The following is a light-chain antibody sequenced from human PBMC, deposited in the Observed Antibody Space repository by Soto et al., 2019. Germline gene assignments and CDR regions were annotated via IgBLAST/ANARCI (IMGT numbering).Light chain of an antibody. V-gene: IGLV2-8*01. CDR2: EVS. CDR3: ASFTTNRVYV. Sequence: QSVLTQPPSASGSPGQSVTISCTGTSSDVGKYDYVSWFQHHPGKAPKLIIYEVSKRPSGVPDRFSGSKSGLTASLTISGLQAEDEADYYCASFTTNRVYVFGPGTKVTVL. CDR1: SSDVGKYDY. J-gene: IGLJ1*01.